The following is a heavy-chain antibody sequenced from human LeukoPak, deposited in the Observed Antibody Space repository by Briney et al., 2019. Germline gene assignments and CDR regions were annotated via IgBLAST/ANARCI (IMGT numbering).Heavy chain of an antibody. CDR1: GGSISSYY. V-gene: IGHV4-59*01. CDR2: IYYSGST. J-gene: IGHJ4*02. CDR3: ARQPVAYYTTFVDY. D-gene: IGHD1-26*01. Sequence: SETLFLTCTVSGGSISSYYWSWIRQPPGKGLEWIGYIYYSGSTNYNPSLKSRVTISVDTSKNQFSLKLRSVTAADTAVYYCARQPVAYYTTFVDYWGQGTLVTVSS.